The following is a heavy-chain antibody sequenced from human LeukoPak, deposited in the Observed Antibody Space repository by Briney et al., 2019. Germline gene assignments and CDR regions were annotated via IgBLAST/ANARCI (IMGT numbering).Heavy chain of an antibody. D-gene: IGHD6-13*01. J-gene: IGHJ4*02. CDR2: ITGASGGST. Sequence: GGSLRLSCAASGFTFSSYAMTWVRQAPGKGLEWVSIITGASGGSTYYADSVKGRFTISRDNSKNTLYLQMNSLRAEDTALYYCARGGSSSWYPNFDYWGQGTLVTVSS. V-gene: IGHV3-23*01. CDR3: ARGGSSSWYPNFDY. CDR1: GFTFSSYA.